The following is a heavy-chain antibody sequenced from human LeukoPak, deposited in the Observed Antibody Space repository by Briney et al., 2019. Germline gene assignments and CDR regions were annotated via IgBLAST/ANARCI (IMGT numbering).Heavy chain of an antibody. CDR2: IHSDGTTT. CDR3: ARDRYYVVDY. Sequence: PAGGSLRLSCEASGFTFSSTWMHWVRQAPGKGPMWVSRIHSDGTTTIYADSVKGRFTISRDNGKNTPYLQMNGLRAEDTAVYYCARDRYYVVDYWGQGTLVTVSS. V-gene: IGHV3-74*01. J-gene: IGHJ4*02. D-gene: IGHD1-26*01. CDR1: GFTFSSTW.